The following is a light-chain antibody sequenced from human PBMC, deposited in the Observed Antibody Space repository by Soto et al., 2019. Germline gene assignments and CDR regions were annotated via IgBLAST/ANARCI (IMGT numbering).Light chain of an antibody. CDR2: EVS. CDR3: SSYASSSTWV. J-gene: IGLJ3*02. V-gene: IGLV2-14*01. CDR1: GSDVGGYNY. Sequence: QSALTQPASVSGSPGQSITISCTGTGSDVGGYNYVSWYQQHPGKAPKLMIYEVSYRPSGVSNRFSGSKSANTASLTISGPQAEDEADYYCSSYASSSTWVFGGGTKLTVL.